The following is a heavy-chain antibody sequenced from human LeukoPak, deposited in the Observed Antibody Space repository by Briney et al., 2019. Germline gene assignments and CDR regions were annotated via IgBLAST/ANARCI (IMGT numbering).Heavy chain of an antibody. CDR3: ARDHGCSSTSCYAFDI. J-gene: IGHJ3*02. V-gene: IGHV1-69*04. D-gene: IGHD2-2*01. CDR2: IIPILGIA. Sequence: SVEVSCKASGGTFSSYAISWVRQAPGQGLEWMGRIIPILGIANYAQKFQGRVTITADKSTSTAYMELSSLRSEDTAVYYCARDHGCSSTSCYAFDIWGQGTMVTVSS. CDR1: GGTFSSYA.